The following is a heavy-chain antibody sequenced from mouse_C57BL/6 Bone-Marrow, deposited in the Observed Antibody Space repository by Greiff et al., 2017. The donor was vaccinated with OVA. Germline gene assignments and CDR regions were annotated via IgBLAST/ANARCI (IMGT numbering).Heavy chain of an antibody. Sequence: VQLQQSGAELARPGASVKLSCKASGYTFTSYGISWVKQRTGQGLEWIGEIYPRSGNTYYNEKFKGKATLTADKSSSTAYMELRSLTSEDSAVYFCASAPFYYGPAGFAYGGQGTRVTVSA. J-gene: IGHJ3*01. D-gene: IGHD2-1*01. CDR2: IYPRSGNT. CDR3: ASAPFYYGPAGFAY. V-gene: IGHV1-81*01. CDR1: GYTFTSYG.